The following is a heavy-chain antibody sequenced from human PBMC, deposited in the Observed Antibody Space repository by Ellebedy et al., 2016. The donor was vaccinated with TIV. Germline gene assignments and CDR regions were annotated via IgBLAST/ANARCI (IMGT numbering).Heavy chain of an antibody. CDR3: ARVGAASMTDSYYGMDV. J-gene: IGHJ6*02. CDR1: GFTFSSYW. D-gene: IGHD6-13*01. V-gene: IGHV3-74*01. CDR2: INNDGNST. Sequence: GESLKISCAASGFTFSSYWMHWVRQAPGKGLVWVSRINNDGNSTSYADSVKGRFTISRDNAENSLYLQMNSLRAEDTAVYYCARVGAASMTDSYYGMDVWGQGTTVTVSS.